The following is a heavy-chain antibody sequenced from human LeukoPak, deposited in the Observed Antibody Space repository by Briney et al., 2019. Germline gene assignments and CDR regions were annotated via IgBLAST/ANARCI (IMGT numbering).Heavy chain of an antibody. CDR2: ISYDGSNK. J-gene: IGHJ6*03. D-gene: IGHD2-2*01. V-gene: IGHV3-30-3*01. CDR3: AKDRCSSTSCTEPYWYYMDV. CDR1: GFTFSSYA. Sequence: GGSLRLSCAASGFTFSSYAMHWVRQAPGKGLEWVAVISYDGSNKYYADSVKGRFTISRDNSKNTLYLQMNSLRAEDTAVYYCAKDRCSSTSCTEPYWYYMDVWGKGTTVTVSS.